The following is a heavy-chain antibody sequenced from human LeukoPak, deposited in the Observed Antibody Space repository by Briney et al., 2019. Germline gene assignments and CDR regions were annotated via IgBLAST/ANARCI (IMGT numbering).Heavy chain of an antibody. CDR2: INQHGTDK. Sequence: GGSQRLSCAASGFTFSSYWMSWVRQAPGKGLEWVANINQHGTDKYYVDSVRGRFTISRDNAKNSLYLQMNSLRAEDTAVYYCAANGGPFDFWGQGTLVTVSS. V-gene: IGHV3-7*05. J-gene: IGHJ4*02. CDR3: AANGGPFDF. CDR1: GFTFSSYW. D-gene: IGHD4-23*01.